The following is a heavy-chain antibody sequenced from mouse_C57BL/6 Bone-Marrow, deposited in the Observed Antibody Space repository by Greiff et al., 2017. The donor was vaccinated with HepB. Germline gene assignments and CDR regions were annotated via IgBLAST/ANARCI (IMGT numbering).Heavy chain of an antibody. D-gene: IGHD1-1*01. CDR2: INPSSGYT. CDR1: GCTFTSYW. Sequence: QVQLQQSGAELAKPGASVKLSCKASGCTFTSYWMHWVKQRPGQGLEWIGYINPSSGYTKYNQKFKDKATLTADKSASSAYMQLGSLTYEDSAVYYCARGTNYYGSSDWYFDVWGTGTTVTVTS. J-gene: IGHJ1*03. CDR3: ARGTNYYGSSDWYFDV. V-gene: IGHV1-7*01.